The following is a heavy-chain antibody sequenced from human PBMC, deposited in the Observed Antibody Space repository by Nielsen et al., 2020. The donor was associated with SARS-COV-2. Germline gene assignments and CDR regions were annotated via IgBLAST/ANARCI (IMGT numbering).Heavy chain of an antibody. CDR1: GYSFTIYW. D-gene: IGHD6-19*01. Sequence: GESLKISCKGSGYSFTIYWIGWVRQLPGKGLEWMGIIYPGDSGTTYNPSFQGQVTISADKSISTAYLQWSSLKASDTAMYYCARGWAVAGTGFDYWGQGTLVTVSS. J-gene: IGHJ4*02. V-gene: IGHV5-51*01. CDR2: IYPGDSGT. CDR3: ARGWAVAGTGFDY.